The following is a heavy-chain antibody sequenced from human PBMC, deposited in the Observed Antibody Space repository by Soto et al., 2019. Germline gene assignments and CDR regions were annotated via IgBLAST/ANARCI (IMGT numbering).Heavy chain of an antibody. CDR3: AGSYSSGNWYFDY. CDR2: TSTSSTTK. CDR1: GFSFSAYS. V-gene: IGHV3-48*02. D-gene: IGHD3-10*01. Sequence: VGSLRLSCAASGFSFSAYSMNWVRQAPGKGLEWIAYTSTSSTTKYYADSVRGRFSISRDNANDLLYLDMDKLRDEDTGIYYCAGSYSSGNWYFDYWGLGTPVTVSS. J-gene: IGHJ4*02.